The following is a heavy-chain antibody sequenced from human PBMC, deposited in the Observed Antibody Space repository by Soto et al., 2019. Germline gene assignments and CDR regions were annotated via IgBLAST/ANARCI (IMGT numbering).Heavy chain of an antibody. CDR1: DFTITNAW. J-gene: IGHJ6*02. Sequence: EVQLVESGGGLVKPGGSLRLSCAASDFTITNAWMNWVRQAPGKGLEWVGRIKTKAEGGATDYAAPLKGRFTISIDDSRTTLFLQMNSLKTEDTAVDYCTTGSVEGVWGQGATVNVSS. D-gene: IGHD2-15*01. V-gene: IGHV3-15*07. CDR2: IKTKAEGGAT. CDR3: TTGSVEGV.